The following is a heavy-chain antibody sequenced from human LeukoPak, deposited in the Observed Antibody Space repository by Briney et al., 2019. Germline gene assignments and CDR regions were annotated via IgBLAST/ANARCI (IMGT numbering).Heavy chain of an antibody. J-gene: IGHJ6*03. CDR1: GYTFTSYA. D-gene: IGHD3-3*01. CDR2: INTNTGNP. CDR3: ARGPYANYDFWSGYYTGIYYYYYMDV. V-gene: IGHV7-4-1*02. Sequence: GASVKVSCKASGYTFTSYAMNWVRQAPGQGLEWMGWINTNTGNPTYAQGFTGRFVFSLDTSVSTAYLQISSLKAEDTAVYYCARGPYANYDFWSGYYTGIYYYYYMDVWGKGTTVTVSS.